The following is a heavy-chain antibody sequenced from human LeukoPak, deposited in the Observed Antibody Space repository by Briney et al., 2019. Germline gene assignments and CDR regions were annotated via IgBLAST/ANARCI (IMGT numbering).Heavy chain of an antibody. CDR3: AREVGYCSSTSCYNWFDP. CDR2: INAGNGNT. CDR1: GYTFTSYA. D-gene: IGHD2-2*01. Sequence: GASVKVSCKASGYTFTSYAMHWVRQAPGQRLEWMGWINAGNGNTKYSQKFQGRVTITRDTSASTAYMELSSLRCEDTAVYYCAREVGYCSSTSCYNWFDPWGQGTLVTVSS. J-gene: IGHJ5*02. V-gene: IGHV1-3*01.